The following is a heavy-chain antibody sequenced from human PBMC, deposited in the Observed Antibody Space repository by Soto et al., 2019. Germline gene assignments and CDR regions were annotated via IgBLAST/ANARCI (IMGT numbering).Heavy chain of an antibody. CDR2: IWYDGSKK. CDR1: GLTFAGYG. V-gene: IGHV3-33*01. D-gene: IGHD2-2*01. J-gene: IGHJ5*02. Sequence: QEQLVESGGGVVQPGMSLRLSCVASGLTFAGYGMHWVRQAPGKGLEWVAAIWYDGSKKYYADSVKRRFTISRDNSKSTLYLQMNSLRVEDTAVYYCARGDCSGTSCYAFDHWGQGTLITVSS. CDR3: ARGDCSGTSCYAFDH.